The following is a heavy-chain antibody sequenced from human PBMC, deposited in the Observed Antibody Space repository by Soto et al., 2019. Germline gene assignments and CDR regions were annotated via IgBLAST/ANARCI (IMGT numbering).Heavy chain of an antibody. J-gene: IGHJ6*02. Sequence: SETLSLTCTVSGGSISSSSYYWGWIRQPPGKGLEWIGSIYYSGSTYYNPSLKSRVTISVDTSKNQFSLKLSSVTAADTAVYYCARLPRAPVMVRGVSYGMEVWGQGTTVTVSS. CDR3: ARLPRAPVMVRGVSYGMEV. D-gene: IGHD3-10*01. CDR2: IYYSGST. CDR1: GGSISSSSYY. V-gene: IGHV4-39*01.